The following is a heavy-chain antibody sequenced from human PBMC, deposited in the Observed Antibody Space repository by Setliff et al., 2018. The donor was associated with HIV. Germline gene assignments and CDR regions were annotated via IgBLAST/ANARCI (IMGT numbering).Heavy chain of an antibody. V-gene: IGHV4-39*07. CDR3: AREVRWELPQGFDH. Sequence: SETLSLTCTVSGASISSRNFYWGWIRQPPGKGLEWIGSIAYTGSGYYNSSLKSRVTISVDTSRNECSLKLTSVTAADTAVYYCAREVRWELPQGFDHWGQGSQVTVSS. CDR1: GASISSRNFY. CDR2: IAYTGSG. J-gene: IGHJ4*02. D-gene: IGHD1-26*01.